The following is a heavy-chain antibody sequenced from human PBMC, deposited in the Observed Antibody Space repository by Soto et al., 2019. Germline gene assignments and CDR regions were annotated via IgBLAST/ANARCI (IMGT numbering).Heavy chain of an antibody. V-gene: IGHV6-1*01. D-gene: IGHD6-19*01. CDR3: ARVSSGWYLGTDYYYYGMDV. CDR1: GDSVSSNSAA. J-gene: IGHJ6*02. Sequence: SQTLSLTCVISGDSVSSNSAAWNWIRQSPSRGLEWLGRTYYRSKWYNDYAVSVKSRITLNPDTSKNRLSLQLNSVTPEDTAVYYCARVSSGWYLGTDYYYYGMDVWGQGTTVTVSS. CDR2: TYYRSKWYN.